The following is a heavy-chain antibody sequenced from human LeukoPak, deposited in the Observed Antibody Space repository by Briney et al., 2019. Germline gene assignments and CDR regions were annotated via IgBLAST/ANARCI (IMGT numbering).Heavy chain of an antibody. CDR1: GFTFSSYA. D-gene: IGHD6-6*01. V-gene: IGHV4-59*01. Sequence: GSLRLSCAASGFTFSSYAMHWIRQPPGKGLEWIGFIYYSGNTNYNPSLKSRVTISVDTSKNQFSLKLRSVTAADTAVYYCASAREYSSSSGRAYYFDYWGQGTLVTVSS. CDR2: IYYSGNT. CDR3: ASAREYSSSSGRAYYFDY. J-gene: IGHJ4*02.